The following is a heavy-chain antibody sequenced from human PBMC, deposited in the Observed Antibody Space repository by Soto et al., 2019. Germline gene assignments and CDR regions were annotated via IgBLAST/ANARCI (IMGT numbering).Heavy chain of an antibody. J-gene: IGHJ5*02. CDR1: GYSFTTYG. Sequence: QVPLVQSGAEVKKPGASVRVSCKASGYSFTTYGVTWVRQAPGQGLEWMGWISTYNGDTRVAQQHQGRVTLTTDTSTNAAHMELRSLRSDDTAIYYCARVIPGVEAWFDPWGQGTLVTVSS. CDR2: ISTYNGDT. V-gene: IGHV1-18*01. CDR3: ARVIPGVEAWFDP. D-gene: IGHD2-2*01.